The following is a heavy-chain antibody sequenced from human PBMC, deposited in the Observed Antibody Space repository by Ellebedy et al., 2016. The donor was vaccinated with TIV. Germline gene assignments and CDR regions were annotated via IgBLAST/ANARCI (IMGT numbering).Heavy chain of an antibody. J-gene: IGHJ4*02. Sequence: GESLKISXVVSGFTFGTYWMSWVRQAPGKGLEWVANIKEDGFEKYYVDSVKGRFTISRDNAKNSLYLQMNNLRAEDTAVYYCGRARLGREQVVPVESWGQGTLVTVSS. CDR1: GFTFGTYW. D-gene: IGHD6-6*01. V-gene: IGHV3-7*01. CDR2: IKEDGFEK. CDR3: GRARLGREQVVPVES.